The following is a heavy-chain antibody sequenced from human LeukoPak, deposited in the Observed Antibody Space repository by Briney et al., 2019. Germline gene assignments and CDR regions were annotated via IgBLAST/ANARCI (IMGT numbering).Heavy chain of an antibody. CDR1: GFTVSSNY. D-gene: IGHD3-22*01. CDR2: IYSGGST. V-gene: IGHV3-53*01. CDR3: AKAPPYYYDSSGYPYYYYYMDV. Sequence: PGGSLRLSCAASGFTVSSNYMSWVRQAPGKGLEWVSVIYSGGSTYYADSVKGRFTISRDNSKNTLYLQMNSLRAEDTAVYYCAKAPPYYYDSSGYPYYYYYMDVWGKGTTVTVSS. J-gene: IGHJ6*03.